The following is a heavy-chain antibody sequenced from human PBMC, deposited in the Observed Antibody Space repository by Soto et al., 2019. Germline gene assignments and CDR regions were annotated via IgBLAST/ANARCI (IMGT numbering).Heavy chain of an antibody. CDR2: MIHISGAA. CDR3: ARDMTRTVVPYFDF. D-gene: IGHD1-7*01. J-gene: IGHJ4*02. V-gene: IGHV1-69*06. CDR1: GGTFSNYV. Sequence: QVQLVQSGAEVKKPGSSVKVSCKASGGTFSNYVVNWVRQAPGQGLEWMGRMIHISGAANYAQKFQGRVKITADKSTSTSYIELSSLRSEDTAVYYWARDMTRTVVPYFDFGGQGNLVTVSS.